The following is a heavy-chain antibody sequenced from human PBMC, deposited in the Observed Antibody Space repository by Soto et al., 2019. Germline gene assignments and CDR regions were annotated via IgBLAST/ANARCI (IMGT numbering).Heavy chain of an antibody. CDR2: VSPHSPKT. CDR1: GYTFAGYG. Sequence: ASVKVSCKASGYTFAGYGISWLRQAPGQGLEWMGWVSPHSPKTGYAQKFQGRVTMTRNTSISTAYMELSSLRSEDTAVYYCAREVSVYYDYWGQG. CDR3: AREVSVYYDY. D-gene: IGHD3-10*01. V-gene: IGHV1-8*02. J-gene: IGHJ4*02.